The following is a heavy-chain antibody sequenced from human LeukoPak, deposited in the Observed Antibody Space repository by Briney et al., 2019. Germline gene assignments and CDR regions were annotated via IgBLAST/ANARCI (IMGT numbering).Heavy chain of an antibody. CDR2: IYYSGST. CDR1: GGSISSYY. D-gene: IGHD2-15*01. J-gene: IGHJ6*04. Sequence: SENLSLTCTVSGGSISSYYWSWIRQPPGKGLEWIGYIYYSGSTNYNPSLKSRVTISVDTSKNQFSLKLSSVTAADTAVYYCARDPGYCSGGSCSDYYYYGMDVWGKGTTVTVSS. CDR3: ARDPGYCSGGSCSDYYYYGMDV. V-gene: IGHV4-59*01.